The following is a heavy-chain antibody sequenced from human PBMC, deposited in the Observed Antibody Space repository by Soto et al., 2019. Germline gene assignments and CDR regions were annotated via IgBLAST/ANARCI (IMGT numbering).Heavy chain of an antibody. J-gene: IGHJ5*02. Sequence: PGGSLRLSCAASGFTFSSYAMSWVRQAPGKGLEWVSAISGSGGSTYYADSVKGRFTISRDNSKNTLYLQMNSLRAEDTAVYYCAKVSLSWDSSSWYVNWFDPWGQGTLVTVSS. CDR3: AKVSLSWDSSSWYVNWFDP. D-gene: IGHD6-13*01. V-gene: IGHV3-23*01. CDR1: GFTFSSYA. CDR2: ISGSGGST.